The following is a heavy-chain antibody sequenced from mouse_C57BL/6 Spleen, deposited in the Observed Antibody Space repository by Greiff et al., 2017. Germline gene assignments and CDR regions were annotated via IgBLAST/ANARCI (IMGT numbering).Heavy chain of an antibody. CDR1: GYAFSSYW. V-gene: IGHV1-80*01. CDR3: ARGWERYFDV. Sequence: QVQLQQSGAELVKPGASVKISCKASGYAFSSYWMNWVKQTPGKGLEWIGQIYPGDGDTNYNGKFKGKATLTADKSSSTAYMQLSSLTSEDSAVYFCARGWERYFDVWGTGTTVTVSS. D-gene: IGHD2-3*01. CDR2: IYPGDGDT. J-gene: IGHJ1*03.